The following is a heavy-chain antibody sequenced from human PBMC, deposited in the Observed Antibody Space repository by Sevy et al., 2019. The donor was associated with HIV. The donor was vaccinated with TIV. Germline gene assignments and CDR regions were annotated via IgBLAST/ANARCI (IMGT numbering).Heavy chain of an antibody. CDR3: VREYGSPFGVCSSLGCYFDY. D-gene: IGHD2-2*01. CDR2: IDTSSSSI. J-gene: IGHJ4*02. Sequence: GGYLRLSCAASGFIFGSYSMNWVRQAPGKGLEWISYIDTSSSSIHYADSVKGRFTISRDNRKNSLYLQMNSLRAEDTAVYYCVREYGSPFGVCSSLGCYFDYWGQGALVTVSS. V-gene: IGHV3-48*04. CDR1: GFIFGSYS.